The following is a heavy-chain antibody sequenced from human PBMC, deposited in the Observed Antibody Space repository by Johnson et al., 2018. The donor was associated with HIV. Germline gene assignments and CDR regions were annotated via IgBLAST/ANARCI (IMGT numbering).Heavy chain of an antibody. D-gene: IGHD3-16*01. CDR1: GFTLDDYG. V-gene: IGHV3-7*03. CDR2: ITQDGSEK. Sequence: VQLVASGGSVVRPGGSLSLSCAAFGFTLDDYGLSWVRPAPGRGLAWVATITQDGSEKFYVDSVTGRFTISRDNSKNTLYLQMNSLRAEDTAVYYCAREGGSSGPDAFDIWGQGTMVTVSS. J-gene: IGHJ3*02. CDR3: AREGGSSGPDAFDI.